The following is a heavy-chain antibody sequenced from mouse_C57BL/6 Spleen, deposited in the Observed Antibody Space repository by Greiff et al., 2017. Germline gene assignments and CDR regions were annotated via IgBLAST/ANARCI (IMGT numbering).Heavy chain of an antibody. D-gene: IGHD2-12*01. CDR1: GFTFSSYA. Sequence: EVQVVESGGGLVKPGGSLKLSCAASGFTFSSYAMSWVRQTPEKRLEWVATISDGGSYTYYPDNVKGRFTISRDNAKNNLYLQMSHLKSEDTAMYYCARDDDAMDYWGQGTSVTVSS. CDR3: ARDDDAMDY. CDR2: ISDGGSYT. V-gene: IGHV5-4*01. J-gene: IGHJ4*01.